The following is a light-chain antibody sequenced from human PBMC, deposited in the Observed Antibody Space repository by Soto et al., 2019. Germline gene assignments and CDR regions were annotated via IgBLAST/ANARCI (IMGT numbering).Light chain of an antibody. CDR3: QQYNNWPIT. CDR2: GAF. V-gene: IGKV3-15*01. Sequence: EIVMTQSPATLSVSPGERATLSCRASQSVLSKLAWYQQKPGQAPRLLIYGAFTRATDIPGRFSGSGSGTEFTLTISSLQSEDFAFYYCQQYNNWPITFGQGTRLEIK. CDR1: QSVLSK. J-gene: IGKJ5*01.